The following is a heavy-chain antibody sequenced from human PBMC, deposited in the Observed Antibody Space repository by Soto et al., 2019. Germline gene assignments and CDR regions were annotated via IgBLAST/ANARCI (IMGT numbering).Heavy chain of an antibody. Sequence: GGSLRLSCAASGFTFSSYSMNWVRQAPGKGLEWVSYISSSSSTIYYADSVKGRFTISRDNAKNTLYLQMGSLRAEDMAVYYCARGGYSYGFYWFDPWGRGTLVTVSS. D-gene: IGHD5-18*01. J-gene: IGHJ5*02. CDR1: GFTFSSYS. CDR2: ISSSSSTI. V-gene: IGHV3-48*01. CDR3: ARGGYSYGFYWFDP.